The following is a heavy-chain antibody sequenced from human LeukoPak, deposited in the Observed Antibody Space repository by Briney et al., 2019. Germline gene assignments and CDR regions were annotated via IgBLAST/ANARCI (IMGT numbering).Heavy chain of an antibody. D-gene: IGHD5-24*01. J-gene: IGHJ4*02. CDR2: IKQDGSEK. Sequence: GGSLRLSCAASGFTFSSYWMSWVRQAPGKGLEWVNNIKQDGSEKYYVDSVKGRFTISRDNAKHSLYLQMNSLRAEDTAVYYCAVNHRDGYSELGYWGQGTLVTVSS. CDR1: GFTFSSYW. V-gene: IGHV3-7*01. CDR3: AVNHRDGYSELGY.